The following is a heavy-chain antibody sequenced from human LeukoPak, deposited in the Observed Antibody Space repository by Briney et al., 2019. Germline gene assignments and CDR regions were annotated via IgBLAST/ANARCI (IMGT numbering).Heavy chain of an antibody. V-gene: IGHV4-34*01. Sequence: SETLSLTCAVYGGSFSGYYWSWIRQPPGKGLEWIGEINHSGSTNYNPSLKSRVTISVDTSKNQFSLKLSSVTAADTAVYYCARLSWFYYYGMDVWGQGTTVTVSS. CDR1: GGSFSGYY. CDR2: INHSGST. D-gene: IGHD3-10*01. J-gene: IGHJ6*02. CDR3: ARLSWFYYYGMDV.